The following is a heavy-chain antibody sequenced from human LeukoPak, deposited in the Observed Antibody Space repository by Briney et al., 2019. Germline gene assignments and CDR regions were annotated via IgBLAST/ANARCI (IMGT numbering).Heavy chain of an antibody. Sequence: SETLSLTCAVSGGSPSVYYWSWVRQPPGKGLEWIGEITHTGRTNYNPSLKSRVTISVDTSKNQFSLRLNSVTAADTAVYYCAPIFGGYSDFDYWGQGTLVTVSS. V-gene: IGHV4-34*08. CDR2: ITHTGRT. CDR1: GGSPSVYY. J-gene: IGHJ4*01. D-gene: IGHD5-12*01. CDR3: APIFGGYSDFDY.